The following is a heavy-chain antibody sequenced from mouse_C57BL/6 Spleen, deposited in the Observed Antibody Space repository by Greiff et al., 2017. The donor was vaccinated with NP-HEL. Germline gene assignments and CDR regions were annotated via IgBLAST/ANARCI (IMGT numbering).Heavy chain of an antibody. J-gene: IGHJ2*01. V-gene: IGHV1-66*01. CDR3: AGIYYDYRFDY. CDR2: IYPGSGNT. Sequence: QVQLQQSGPELVKPGASVKISCKASGYSFTSYYIHWVKQRPGQGLEWIGWIYPGSGNTKYNEKFKGKATLTADTSSSTAYMQLSSLTSEDSAVYYCAGIYYDYRFDYWGQGTTLTVSS. CDR1: GYSFTSYY. D-gene: IGHD2-4*01.